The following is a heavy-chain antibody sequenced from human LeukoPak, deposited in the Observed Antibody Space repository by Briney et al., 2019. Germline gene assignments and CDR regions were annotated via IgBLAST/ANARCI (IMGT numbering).Heavy chain of an antibody. CDR1: GGSFSGYY. D-gene: IGHD2-15*01. CDR2: INHSGST. J-gene: IGHJ4*02. V-gene: IGHV4-34*01. CDR3: AAPYCSGGSCYSNSSFGY. Sequence: SETLSLTCAVYGGSFSGYYWSWIRQPPGKGLEWIGEINHSGSTNYNPSLKSRVTISVDTSKNQFSLKLSSVTAADTAVYYRAAPYCSGGSCYSNSSFGYWGQGTLVTVSS.